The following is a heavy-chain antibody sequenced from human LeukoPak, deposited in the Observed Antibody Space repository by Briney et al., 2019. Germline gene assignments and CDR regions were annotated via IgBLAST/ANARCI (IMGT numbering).Heavy chain of an antibody. CDR1: GFTFSDHY. CDR3: ARAPKFRLVGVPKGPFDP. CDR2: ISSSSTI. V-gene: IGHV3-11*01. D-gene: IGHD1-26*01. J-gene: IGHJ5*02. Sequence: PGGSLRLSCAASGFTFSDHYMSWIRQAPGKGLEWVSYISSSSTIYYADSVKGRFTISRDNAKNSLYLHMNSLRAEDTAVYYCARAPKFRLVGVPKGPFDPWGQGTLVTVSS.